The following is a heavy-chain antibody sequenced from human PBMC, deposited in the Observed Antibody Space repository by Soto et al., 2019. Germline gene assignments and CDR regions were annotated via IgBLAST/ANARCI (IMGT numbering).Heavy chain of an antibody. V-gene: IGHV3-30*18. Sequence: QVQLVESGGGVVQPGGSLRLSCATSGFSLSSYAMHWVRQAPGKGLEWVALMSYDETKKYYADSVKGRFTISRDTSKNTLFLQMNNVRGEDTAVYYCAKDRRDGDFMHILVVDFWGQGALVTVSS. D-gene: IGHD2-15*01. CDR3: AKDRRDGDFMHILVVDF. J-gene: IGHJ4*02. CDR2: MSYDETKK. CDR1: GFSLSSYA.